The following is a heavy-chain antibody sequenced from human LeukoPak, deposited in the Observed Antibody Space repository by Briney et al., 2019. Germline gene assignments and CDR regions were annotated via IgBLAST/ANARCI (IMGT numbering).Heavy chain of an antibody. J-gene: IGHJ4*02. CDR3: ASATNSTIFDY. V-gene: IGHV4-34*01. Sequence: PSETLSLTCAVYGGSFSGYSWSWIRQPPGKGLEWIGEINHSGSTNYNPSLKSRATISVDTSKNQFSLKLSSVTAADTAVYYCASATNSTIFDYWGQGTLVTVSS. D-gene: IGHD5-24*01. CDR1: GGSFSGYS. CDR2: INHSGST.